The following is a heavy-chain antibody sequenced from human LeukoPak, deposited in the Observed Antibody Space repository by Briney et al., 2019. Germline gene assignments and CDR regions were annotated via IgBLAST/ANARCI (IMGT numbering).Heavy chain of an antibody. V-gene: IGHV6-1*01. CDR2: TYYRSKWYN. CDR1: GDSVSSNSAA. Sequence: SQTLSLTCAISGDSVSSNSAAWNWIRQSPSRGLEWLGRTYYRSKWYNDYAVSVKSRITINPDTSKNQFSLQLNSVTPEDTAVYYCAREGEYSSSSGGIEAFDIWGQGTMVTVSS. J-gene: IGHJ3*02. D-gene: IGHD6-6*01. CDR3: AREGEYSSSSGGIEAFDI.